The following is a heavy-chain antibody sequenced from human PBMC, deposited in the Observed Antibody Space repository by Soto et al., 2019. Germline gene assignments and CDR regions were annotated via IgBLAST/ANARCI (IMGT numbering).Heavy chain of an antibody. J-gene: IGHJ4*02. D-gene: IGHD3-3*01. CDR1: GFTFDDYT. CDR2: ISWDGGST. V-gene: IGHV3-43*01. CDR3: AKGVPIRFLEWFPFDY. Sequence: EVQLVESGGVVVQPGGSLRLSCAASGFTFDDYTMHWVRQAPGKGLEWVSLISWDGGSTYYADSVKGRFTISRDNSKNSLYLQMNSLRTEDTALYYCAKGVPIRFLEWFPFDYWGQGTLVTVSS.